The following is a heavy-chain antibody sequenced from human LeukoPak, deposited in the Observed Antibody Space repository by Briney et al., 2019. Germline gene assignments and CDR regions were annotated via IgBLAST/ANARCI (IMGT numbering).Heavy chain of an antibody. V-gene: IGHV3-53*01. J-gene: IGHJ6*02. Sequence: PGGSLRLSCAASGVTVSSNYMSWVRQAPGKGLEWVSVIYSGGSTYYADSVKGRFTISRDNSKNTLYLQMNSLRAEDTAVYYCARGHCSSTSCYDVWGQGTTVTVSS. CDR3: ARGHCSSTSCYDV. CDR1: GVTVSSNY. CDR2: IYSGGST. D-gene: IGHD2-2*01.